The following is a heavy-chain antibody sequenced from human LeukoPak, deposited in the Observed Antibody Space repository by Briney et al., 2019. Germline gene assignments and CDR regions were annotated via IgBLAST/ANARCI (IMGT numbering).Heavy chain of an antibody. Sequence: RGSLRLSCAASGFTFSSYSMNWVRQAPGKGLEWVSYISSSSSTIYYADSVKGRFTISRDNAKNSLYLQMNSLRAEDTAVYYCARIGSRGNSSSPQDWFDPWGQGTLVTVSS. D-gene: IGHD6-13*01. J-gene: IGHJ5*02. V-gene: IGHV3-48*01. CDR3: ARIGSRGNSSSPQDWFDP. CDR1: GFTFSSYS. CDR2: ISSSSSTI.